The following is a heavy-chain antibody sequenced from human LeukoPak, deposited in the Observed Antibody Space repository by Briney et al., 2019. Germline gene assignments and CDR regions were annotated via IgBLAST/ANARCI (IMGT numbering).Heavy chain of an antibody. D-gene: IGHD6-13*01. J-gene: IGHJ4*02. CDR2: I. Sequence: AGGSLRLSCADSGFTLRNYWVHWGRQAPGKGLEWVSFIKGRFTISRDNAKKSFYLQMNSLRAEDTAVYYCARVWRQQLELDHWGQGTLVIVSS. CDR3: ARVWRQQLELDH. V-gene: IGHV3-69-1*01. CDR1: GFTLRNYW.